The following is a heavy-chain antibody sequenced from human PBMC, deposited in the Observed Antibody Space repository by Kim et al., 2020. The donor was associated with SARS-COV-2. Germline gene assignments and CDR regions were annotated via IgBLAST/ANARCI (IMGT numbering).Heavy chain of an antibody. V-gene: IGHV4-34*01. CDR1: GGSFSGYY. Sequence: SETLSLTCAVYGGSFSGYYWSWIRQPPGKGLEWIGEINHSGSTNYNPSLMSRVTISVDTSKNQFSLKLSSVTAADTAVYYCATKRDIVGATIHWGQGTLVTVSS. CDR2: INHSGST. D-gene: IGHD1-26*01. CDR3: ATKRDIVGATIH. J-gene: IGHJ4*02.